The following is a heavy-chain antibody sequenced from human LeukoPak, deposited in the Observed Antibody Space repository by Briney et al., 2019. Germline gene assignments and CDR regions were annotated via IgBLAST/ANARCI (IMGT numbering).Heavy chain of an antibody. Sequence: GGSLRLSCAASGFTFSSYWMSWVRQAPGKGLEWVSTISSSGSNTYYADSVKGRFTISRDNSKNTLYLQMNSLRAEDTAVYYCARDGGGTIFGMVIILHYMDVWGKGTTVTVSS. CDR3: ARDGGGTIFGMVIILHYMDV. CDR2: ISSSGSNT. V-gene: IGHV3-23*01. J-gene: IGHJ6*03. CDR1: GFTFSSYW. D-gene: IGHD3-3*01.